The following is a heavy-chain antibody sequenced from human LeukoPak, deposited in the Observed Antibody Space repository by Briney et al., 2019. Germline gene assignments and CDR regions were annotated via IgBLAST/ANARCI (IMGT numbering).Heavy chain of an antibody. J-gene: IGHJ4*02. V-gene: IGHV3-66*01. D-gene: IGHD6-19*01. CDR2: IYSGGAA. Sequence: PGGSLRLSCAASGFTVSSTYMGWVRQAPGKGLEWVSVIYSGGAAYYPDSVKGRFIISGDLSKYTLYLQMNDLRAEDTAVYYCVRVAVAYFDYWGQGTLVTVSS. CDR3: VRVAVAYFDY. CDR1: GFTVSSTY.